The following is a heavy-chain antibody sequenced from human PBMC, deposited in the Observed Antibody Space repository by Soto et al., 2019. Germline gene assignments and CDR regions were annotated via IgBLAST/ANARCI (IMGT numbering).Heavy chain of an antibody. CDR2: ISYDGSNK. D-gene: IGHD3-22*01. CDR1: GFTFSSYG. J-gene: IGHJ4*02. V-gene: IGHV3-30*18. CDR3: AKGYQYYYDSSGYLDY. Sequence: GGSLRLSCAASGFTFSSYGMHWVRQAPGKGLEWVAVISYDGSNKYYADSVKGRFTISRDNSKNTLYLQMNSLRAEDTAVYYCAKGYQYYYDSSGYLDYWGQGTLVTVSS.